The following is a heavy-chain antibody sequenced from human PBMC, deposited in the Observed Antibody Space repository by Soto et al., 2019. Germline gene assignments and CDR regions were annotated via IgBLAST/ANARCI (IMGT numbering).Heavy chain of an antibody. CDR1: GYIFTNYY. J-gene: IGHJ4*02. V-gene: IGHV1-46*01. CDR2: INPLPTSGST. Sequence: QVQLVQSGAEVKKPGASVKVSCKASGYIFTNYYIHWVRQAPGQGLEWMAIINPLPTSGSTNYAQKFQGRVTVTSDTATSAVYLELRSPRSADTAGYYCARNLAAAAYWGQGTLVTVS. D-gene: IGHD6-13*01. CDR3: ARNLAAAAY.